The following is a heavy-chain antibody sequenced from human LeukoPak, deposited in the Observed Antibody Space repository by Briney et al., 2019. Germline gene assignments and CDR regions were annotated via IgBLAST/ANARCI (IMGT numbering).Heavy chain of an antibody. CDR3: ARALLCGGDCYPPYYFDY. V-gene: IGHV4-39*01. CDR2: ICYSGST. J-gene: IGHJ4*02. D-gene: IGHD2-21*02. CDR1: GGSISSSNYC. Sequence: PSETLSLTCTVSGGSISSSNYCWGWIRQPPGKGLEWIGTICYSGSTFYSPSLKSRVTLSVDTSKNQFSLRLSSVTAADTAVYYCARALLCGGDCYPPYYFDYWGQGTLVTVSS.